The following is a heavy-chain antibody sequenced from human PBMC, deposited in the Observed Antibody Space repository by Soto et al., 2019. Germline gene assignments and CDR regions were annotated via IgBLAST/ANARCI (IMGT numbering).Heavy chain of an antibody. CDR1: GFSLSDNGVG. J-gene: IGHJ3*02. Sequence: QITLKESGPTLVKRTQTLTLTCTFSGFSLSDNGVGVGWIRQPPGKALEWLALIYWDDEKIYSPSLKTRLTITKDTSKNQVLLTMTNMDPADTASYYCAHRSTWDAFDILGQGTMVTVSS. CDR3: AHRSTWDAFDI. CDR2: IYWDDEK. V-gene: IGHV2-5*02. D-gene: IGHD1-26*01.